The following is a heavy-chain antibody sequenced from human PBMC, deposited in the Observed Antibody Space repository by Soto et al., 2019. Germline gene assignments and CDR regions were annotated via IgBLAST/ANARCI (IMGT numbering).Heavy chain of an antibody. CDR2: IIPIFGTA. CDR3: AADLSLSSSFDY. Sequence: ASVKVSCKASGGTFSSYSISWVRQAPGQGLEWMGGIIPIFGTANYAQKFQGRVTITADESTSTAYMELSSLRSEDTAVYYCAADLSLSSSFDYWGQGTLVTVSS. CDR1: GGTFSSYS. V-gene: IGHV1-69*13. D-gene: IGHD6-6*01. J-gene: IGHJ4*02.